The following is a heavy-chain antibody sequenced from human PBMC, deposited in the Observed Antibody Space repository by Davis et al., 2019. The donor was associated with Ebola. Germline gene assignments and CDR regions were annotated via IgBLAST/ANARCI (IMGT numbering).Heavy chain of an antibody. CDR1: GYSFTSYW. V-gene: IGHV5-51*01. Sequence: GGSLRLSCKGSGYSFTSYWIGWVRQMPGKGLEWMGLIYPGDSDTRYSPSFQGQVTISADKSISTAYLQWSSLKASDTAMYYCARLWNGYDFWSGYSFWFDPWGQGTLVTVSS. CDR3: ARLWNGYDFWSGYSFWFDP. J-gene: IGHJ5*02. D-gene: IGHD3-3*01. CDR2: IYPGDSDT.